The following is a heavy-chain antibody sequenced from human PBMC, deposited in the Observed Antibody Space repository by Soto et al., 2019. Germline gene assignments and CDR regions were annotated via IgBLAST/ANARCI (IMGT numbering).Heavy chain of an antibody. J-gene: IGHJ6*03. D-gene: IGHD3-10*01. V-gene: IGHV1-18*01. CDR3: ARMVRGSNIDYPHSMDF. Sequence: GASVNVSCKASGYTFRIPGISWVLQAPGQGLEWMGWISVDNGDTNYAQKLQGRVTVTTDTSTSTAYMELRSLRSEDTAVYYCARMVRGSNIDYPHSMDFWAKGTTVTVSS. CDR1: GYTFRIPG. CDR2: ISVDNGDT.